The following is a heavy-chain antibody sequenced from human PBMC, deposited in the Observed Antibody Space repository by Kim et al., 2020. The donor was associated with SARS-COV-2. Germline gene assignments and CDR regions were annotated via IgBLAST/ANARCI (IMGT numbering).Heavy chain of an antibody. CDR3: ARARGGGDAFDI. V-gene: IGHV1-69*01. J-gene: IGHJ3*02. Sequence: NYAQKFQGRVTITADESTSTAYMELSSLRSEDTAVYYCARARGGGDAFDIWGQGTMVTVSS.